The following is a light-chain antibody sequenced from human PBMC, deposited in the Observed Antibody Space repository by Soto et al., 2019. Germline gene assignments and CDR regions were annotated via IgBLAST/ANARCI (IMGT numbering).Light chain of an antibody. V-gene: IGKV1-12*01. CDR2: AAS. CDR1: QGITSW. J-gene: IGKJ4*01. Sequence: DIQMTQSPSSVSASVGDRVTITCRASQGITSWLAWYQQKPGRAPKLLIYAASSLQSGVPSRFSGSGSGRDFTLTFSSLQPEDFTSYVCQQFSKFPLTFCGGTKVEIK. CDR3: QQFSKFPLT.